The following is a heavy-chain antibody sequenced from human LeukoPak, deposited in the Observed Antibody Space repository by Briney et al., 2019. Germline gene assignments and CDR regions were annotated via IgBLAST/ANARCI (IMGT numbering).Heavy chain of an antibody. J-gene: IGHJ4*02. CDR3: ASHYDSSGYYDY. CDR2: LIPILGIA. CDR1: GGTFSSYA. Sequence: ASVKVSCKACGGTFSSYAISWVRQAPGQGLDWMGRLIPILGIANYAQKCQGRVTITADKSTSTAYMELSSLRSEDTAVYYCASHYDSSGYYDYWGQGTLVTVSS. D-gene: IGHD3-22*01. V-gene: IGHV1-69*04.